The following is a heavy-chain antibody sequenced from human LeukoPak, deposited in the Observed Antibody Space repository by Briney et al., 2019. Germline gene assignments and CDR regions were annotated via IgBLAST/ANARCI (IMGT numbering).Heavy chain of an antibody. CDR2: IYSGGGT. V-gene: IGHV3-53*01. Sequence: GGSLRLSCAASGFTVSNNYMSWVRQAPGKGLEWVSVIYSGGGTFYADSVKGRFTISRDNSRNTVYLQTNSQRAEDTAVYYCARASRQSGWFDPWGQGTLVTVSS. D-gene: IGHD3-10*01. J-gene: IGHJ5*02. CDR1: GFTVSNNY. CDR3: ARASRQSGWFDP.